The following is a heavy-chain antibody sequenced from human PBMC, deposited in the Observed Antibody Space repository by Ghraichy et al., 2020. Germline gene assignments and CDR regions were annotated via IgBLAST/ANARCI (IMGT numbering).Heavy chain of an antibody. Sequence: SETLSLTCAVSGGSFSGYYWSWIRQPPGKGLEWIGEINQSGSTNYNPSLKSRVTISVDTSKNHFSLKLSSVTAADTAVYYCARARVRVVTYFDYWGKGTLVTVSS. CDR3: ARARVRVVTYFDY. D-gene: IGHD4-23*01. CDR1: GGSFSGYY. V-gene: IGHV4-34*01. CDR2: INQSGST. J-gene: IGHJ4*02.